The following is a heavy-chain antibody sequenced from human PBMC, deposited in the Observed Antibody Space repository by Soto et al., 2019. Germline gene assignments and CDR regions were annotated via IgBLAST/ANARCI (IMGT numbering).Heavy chain of an antibody. CDR2: IRAGGGNT. CDR1: GFSFNIYA. Sequence: EVHLLESGGGLVQPGGSLRLSCAASGFSFNIYAMKWVRQAPGKGLECVSAIRAGGGNTYYADSVKGRFTISRDNSKNTLYLQMNSLRADDTAVYYCATAPTYDSYYSMDVWGKGTTVTVSS. J-gene: IGHJ6*03. V-gene: IGHV3-23*01. CDR3: ATAPTYDSYYSMDV.